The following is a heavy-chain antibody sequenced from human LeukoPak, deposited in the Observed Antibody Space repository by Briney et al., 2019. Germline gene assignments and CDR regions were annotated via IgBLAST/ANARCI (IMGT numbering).Heavy chain of an antibody. J-gene: IGHJ4*02. CDR2: IVVGSGNT. CDR3: ARGGGSYYDSSGYSDY. CDR1: GFTFTSSA. D-gene: IGHD3-22*01. Sequence: SVKVSCKASGFTFTSSAMQWVRQARGQRLEWIGRIVVGSGNTNYAQKFQERVTITRDMSTSTAYMELSSLRSEDTAVYYCARGGGSYYDSSGYSDYWGQGTLVTVSS. V-gene: IGHV1-58*02.